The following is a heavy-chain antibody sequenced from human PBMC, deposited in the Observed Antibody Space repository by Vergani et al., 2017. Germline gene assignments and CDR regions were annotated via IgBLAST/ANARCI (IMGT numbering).Heavy chain of an antibody. CDR1: GGSITSSSYY. V-gene: IGHV4-39*01. D-gene: IGHD3-9*01. Sequence: QLHLQESGPGLVKPSETLSLTCTVSGGSITSSSYYWGWLRQPPGKGLEWIGNISHSGGAYYNPSLKGRVTISVDTSKNQFSLEVTSVTAADTAIYFCARTESFILRYFHWALWGQGTLVTVSS. J-gene: IGHJ4*02. CDR2: ISHSGGA. CDR3: ARTESFILRYFHWAL.